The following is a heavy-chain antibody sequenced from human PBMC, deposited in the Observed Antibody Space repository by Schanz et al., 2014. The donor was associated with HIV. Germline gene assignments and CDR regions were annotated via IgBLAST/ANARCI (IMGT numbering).Heavy chain of an antibody. Sequence: EVHLVESGGRLVKPGESLILSYITSGFTLNGYSMNWVRQAPGKGLEWVSSISGSSNKIYYAHSMKDRFIVSRDNAKNSLFLHMNSLRAEDTALYFCATTFCFGGSCHTGPFDHWGRGTLVTVSS. CDR1: GFTLNGYS. CDR2: ISGSSNKI. CDR3: ATTFCFGGSCHTGPFDH. J-gene: IGHJ4*02. D-gene: IGHD2-15*01. V-gene: IGHV3-21*01.